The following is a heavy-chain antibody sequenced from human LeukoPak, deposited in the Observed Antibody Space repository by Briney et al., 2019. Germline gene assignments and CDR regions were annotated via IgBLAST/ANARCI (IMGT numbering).Heavy chain of an antibody. D-gene: IGHD3-3*01. Sequence: GRSLRLSCAASGFSFSKYGMHWIRQAPGKGLEWVAGISYDGSNQDYVDSVKGRFTISRDNSKNTLYLQMNSLRAEDTAVYYCAKSPSFAIYYFDYWGQGTLVTVSS. CDR1: GFSFSKYG. CDR3: AKSPSFAIYYFDY. CDR2: ISYDGSNQ. J-gene: IGHJ4*02. V-gene: IGHV3-30*18.